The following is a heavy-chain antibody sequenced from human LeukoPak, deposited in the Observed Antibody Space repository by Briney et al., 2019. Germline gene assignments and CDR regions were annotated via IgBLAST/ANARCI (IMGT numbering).Heavy chain of an antibody. D-gene: IGHD3-22*01. Sequence: PGGSLRLSCAASGFNFSSYGMSWVRQAPGKGLEWVSAISGSGDKTYYADAVRGRFTISRDNSKNTLYLQMNSLRAEDTAVYYCAKYSHDSSGSYDYWGQGTLVTVSS. CDR2: ISGSGDKT. J-gene: IGHJ4*02. CDR3: AKYSHDSSGSYDY. V-gene: IGHV3-23*01. CDR1: GFNFSSYG.